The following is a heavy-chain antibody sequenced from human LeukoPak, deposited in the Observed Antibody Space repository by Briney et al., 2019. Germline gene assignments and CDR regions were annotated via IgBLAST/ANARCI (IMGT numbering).Heavy chain of an antibody. V-gene: IGHV3-15*01. Sequence: GGSLRLSCAASGFTFSNAWMSWVRQAPGKGLQWVARIRADGTTDYAAPVKGRFTISRDDSMNTLSLQMDSLKTGDTAVYYCAADDPSPLAQIDYWGQGTPVTVSS. D-gene: IGHD1-14*01. CDR3: AADDPSPLAQIDY. CDR2: IRADGTT. J-gene: IGHJ4*02. CDR1: GFTFSNAW.